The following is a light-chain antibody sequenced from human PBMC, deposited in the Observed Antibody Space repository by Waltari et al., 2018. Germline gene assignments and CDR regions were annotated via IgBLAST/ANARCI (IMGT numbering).Light chain of an antibody. CDR2: CAS. Sequence: DIVMTQSPDSLAVSLGERATINCQSSPSVLYSSNNKNFLAWFQQKPGQPPKLLIYCASTRESGVPDRFSGSGSGTDFTLTISSLQAEDVAVYYCQQYYSTPQTFGQGTKVEIK. CDR3: QQYYSTPQT. CDR1: PSVLYSSNNKNF. J-gene: IGKJ1*01. V-gene: IGKV4-1*01.